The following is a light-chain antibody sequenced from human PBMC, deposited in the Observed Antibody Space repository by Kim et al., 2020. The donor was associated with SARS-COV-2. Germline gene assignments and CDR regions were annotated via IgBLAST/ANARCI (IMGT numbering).Light chain of an antibody. J-gene: IGKJ4*01. V-gene: IGKV3-15*01. Sequence: IVMTQSPATLSVSPGERVTLSCRASQSVRNNLAWYQQRPGQAPRLLIYGASTRATDVSDRFSGSGSGTEFTLTIRSLQSEDLAVYYCQQYNDWPILTLGGGTKVDIK. CDR2: GAS. CDR3: QQYNDWPILT. CDR1: QSVRNN.